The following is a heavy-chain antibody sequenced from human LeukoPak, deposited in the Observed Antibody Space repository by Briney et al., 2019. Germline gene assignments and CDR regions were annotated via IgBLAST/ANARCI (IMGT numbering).Heavy chain of an antibody. Sequence: SETLSLTCTVSADSISTFSSYYWSWIRQPPGKGLEWIGYIYYSGSTNYNPSLKSRVTISVDTSKNQFSLKLSSVTAADTAVYYCARQDLHYFDYWGQGTLVTVSS. CDR1: ADSISTFSSYY. V-gene: IGHV4-59*08. D-gene: IGHD3/OR15-3a*01. CDR2: IYYSGST. J-gene: IGHJ4*02. CDR3: ARQDLHYFDY.